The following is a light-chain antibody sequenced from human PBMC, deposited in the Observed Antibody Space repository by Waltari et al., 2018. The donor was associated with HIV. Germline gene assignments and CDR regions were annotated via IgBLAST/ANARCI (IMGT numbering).Light chain of an antibody. CDR2: GTN. CDR1: RSNIGGGYD. CDR3: QSYDSSLSGWVV. V-gene: IGLV1-40*01. J-gene: IGLJ2*01. Sequence: QSVLTQPPSVSGAPGQRVPIPCTGSRSNIGGGYDVPWSQQLPGTAPTLLIYGTNNRPSGVPDRFSGSKSGTSASLAITGLQAEDEAEYYCQSYDSSLSGWVVFGGGTKVTVL.